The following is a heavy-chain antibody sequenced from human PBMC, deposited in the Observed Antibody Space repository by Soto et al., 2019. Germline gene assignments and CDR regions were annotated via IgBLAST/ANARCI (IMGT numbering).Heavy chain of an antibody. J-gene: IGHJ4*02. CDR2: ISVSTSGT. D-gene: IGHD3-16*02. CDR1: GFAFSSYA. V-gene: IGHV3-23*01. Sequence: EVQLLESGGGLVQPGGSLRLSCAASGFAFSSYAMSWVRQAPGKGLEWVSSISVSTSGTYYADAVKGRFTISRDNSNNTLYRQMNSLRADDTAVDYYAKDRGFIEPFDYCGKGALVTVSS. CDR3: AKDRGFIEPFDY.